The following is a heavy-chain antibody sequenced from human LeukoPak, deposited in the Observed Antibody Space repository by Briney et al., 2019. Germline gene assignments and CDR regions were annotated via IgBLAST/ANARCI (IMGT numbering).Heavy chain of an antibody. J-gene: IGHJ6*03. CDR3: AREGITIFGVVIPYYMDV. Sequence: PSETLSLTCTVSGGSISSYYWSWIRQPAGQGLEWIGRIYGSGGTNYNSSLKSRVTMSADTSKNQFSLKLSSVTAADTAVYYCAREGITIFGVVIPYYMDVWGKRTTVTVSS. CDR2: IYGSGGT. D-gene: IGHD3-3*01. V-gene: IGHV4-4*07. CDR1: GGSISSYY.